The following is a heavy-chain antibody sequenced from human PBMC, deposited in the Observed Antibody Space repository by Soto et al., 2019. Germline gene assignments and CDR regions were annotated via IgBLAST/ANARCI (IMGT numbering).Heavy chain of an antibody. CDR3: ARDPRVTIFGVVITGMDV. J-gene: IGHJ6*02. V-gene: IGHV3-30-3*01. D-gene: IGHD3-3*01. CDR1: GFTFSSYA. Sequence: VGSLRLSCAASGFTFSSYAMHWVSPAPGKGLEWVAVISYDGSNKYYADSVKGRFTISRDNSKNTLYLQMNSLRAEDTAVYYCARDPRVTIFGVVITGMDVWGQGTTVTVSS. CDR2: ISYDGSNK.